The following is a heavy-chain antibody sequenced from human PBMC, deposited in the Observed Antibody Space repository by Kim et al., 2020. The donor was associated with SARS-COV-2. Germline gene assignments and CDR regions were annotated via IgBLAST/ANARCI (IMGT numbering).Heavy chain of an antibody. J-gene: IGHJ4*02. V-gene: IGHV3-23*03. D-gene: IGHD6-6*01. CDR2: IYSGGSST. CDR1: GFTFSSYA. CDR3: AKEAAAWGAARPSHFDY. Sequence: GGSLRLSCAASGFTFSSYAMSWVRQAPGKGLEWVSVIYSGGSSTYYADSVKGRFTISRDNSKNTLYLQMNSLRAEDTAVYYCAKEAAAWGAARPSHFDYWGQGTLVTVSS.